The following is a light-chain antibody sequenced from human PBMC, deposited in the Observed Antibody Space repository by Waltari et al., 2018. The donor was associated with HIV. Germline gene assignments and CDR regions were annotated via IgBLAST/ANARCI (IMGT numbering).Light chain of an antibody. CDR3: QQYYITPLT. Sequence: DIVMTQSPETLAVSLGERATINCKSSQSVLYSSNNKNYLTWYQQKAGQPPKLLIYWASTRESGVPDRFSGSGSGTNFTLTISSLQAEDVAVYYCQQYYITPLTFGGGTKVEIK. CDR2: WAS. CDR1: QSVLYSSNNKNY. J-gene: IGKJ4*01. V-gene: IGKV4-1*01.